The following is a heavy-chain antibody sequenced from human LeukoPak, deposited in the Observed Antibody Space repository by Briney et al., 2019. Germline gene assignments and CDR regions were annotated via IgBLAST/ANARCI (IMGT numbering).Heavy chain of an antibody. CDR1: GGSISSHY. Sequence: SETLSLTCTVSGGSISSHYWSWIRQPPGKGLERIGYIYYSGSTNYNPSLKSRVTISVDTSKNQFSLKLSSVTAADTAVYYCARIAAAGPSWNYYDYYYMDVWGKGATVTVSS. CDR2: IYYSGST. D-gene: IGHD6-13*01. CDR3: ARIAAAGPSWNYYDYYYMDV. J-gene: IGHJ6*03. V-gene: IGHV4-59*11.